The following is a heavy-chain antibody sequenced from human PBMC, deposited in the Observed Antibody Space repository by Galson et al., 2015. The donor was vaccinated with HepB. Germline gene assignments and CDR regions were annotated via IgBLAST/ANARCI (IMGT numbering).Heavy chain of an antibody. CDR3: ARRSYYYDSSGLEYAFDI. CDR2: IYPGDSDT. CDR1: GYSFTRYW. Sequence: SGAEVKKPGESLKISCKGSGYSFTRYWIGWVRQMPGKGLEWMGIIYPGDSDTRYSPSFQGQVTISADKSISTAYLQWSSLKASDTAMYYCARRSYYYDSSGLEYAFDIWGQGTMVTVSS. J-gene: IGHJ3*02. V-gene: IGHV5-51*01. D-gene: IGHD3-22*01.